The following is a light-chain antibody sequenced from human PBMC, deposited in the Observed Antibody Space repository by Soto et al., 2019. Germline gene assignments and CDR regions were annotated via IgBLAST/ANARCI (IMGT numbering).Light chain of an antibody. J-gene: IGLJ1*01. CDR2: EVN. CDR3: SSFASTHTYV. V-gene: IGLV2-14*01. Sequence: QSALTQPASVSGSPGQSITIFCTGTSSDVAFYNHVSWYQQHPGKAPKLLIYEVNNRPSGVSHRFSGSKSGNTASLTISGLQAEDEADYYCSSFASTHTYVFGTGTKLTVL. CDR1: SSDVAFYNH.